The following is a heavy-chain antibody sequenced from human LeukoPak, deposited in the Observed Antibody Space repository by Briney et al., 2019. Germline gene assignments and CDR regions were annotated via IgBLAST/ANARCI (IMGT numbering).Heavy chain of an antibody. CDR3: ARVSGYDWESFYDY. CDR2: INDSGST. Sequence: SETLSLTCAVYGGSLSGYYWSWIRQSPGKGLEWIGEINDSGSTNYNPSLKSRVTISVDTSKNQFSRKLSSVTAADTAMYYCARVSGYDWESFYDYWGQGSLVTVSS. J-gene: IGHJ4*02. D-gene: IGHD5-12*01. CDR1: GGSLSGYY. V-gene: IGHV4-34*01.